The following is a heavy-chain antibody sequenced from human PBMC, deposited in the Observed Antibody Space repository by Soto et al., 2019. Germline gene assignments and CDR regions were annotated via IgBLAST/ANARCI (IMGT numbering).Heavy chain of an antibody. V-gene: IGHV4-4*02. Sequence: QVQLQESGPGLVKPSGTLSLTCAVSGGSISSSHWWTWVRQSPGKGLEYIGEISHSGTSNSNPSLKIPVTLSVDKSKNHFSLTLTSVTAADTAVYYCARVVLTITRGAFDAWGQGTLVIVSS. J-gene: IGHJ3*01. D-gene: IGHD3-9*01. CDR3: ARVVLTITRGAFDA. CDR1: GGSISSSHW. CDR2: ISHSGTS.